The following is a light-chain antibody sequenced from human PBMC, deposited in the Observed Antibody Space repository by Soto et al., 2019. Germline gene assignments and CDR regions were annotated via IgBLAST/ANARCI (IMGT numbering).Light chain of an antibody. J-gene: IGLJ1*01. V-gene: IGLV1-40*01. CDR1: SSNIGAGYD. CDR3: QSYDSSLSAYV. Sequence: QSVLTQPPSVSGAPGQRVTISCTGSSSNIGAGYDVHWYQQLPGTAPKLLIFRNNNRPSGVPDRFSGSKSGTSASLAITGLQAGDEADYYCQSYDSSLSAYVFATGTKVTVL. CDR2: RNN.